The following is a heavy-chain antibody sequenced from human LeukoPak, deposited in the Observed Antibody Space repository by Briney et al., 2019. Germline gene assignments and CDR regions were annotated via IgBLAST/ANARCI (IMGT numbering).Heavy chain of an antibody. D-gene: IGHD2-2*01. V-gene: IGHV1-69*05. J-gene: IGHJ6*03. CDR2: IIPIFGTA. CDR1: GGTFSSYA. Sequence: VKVSCKASGGTFSSYAISWVRQAPGQGLEWMGGIIPIFGTANYAQKFQGRVTITTDESTSTAYMELSSLRSEDAAVYCCARVVPAATNYYYYYMDVWGKGTTVTVSS. CDR3: ARVVPAATNYYYYYMDV.